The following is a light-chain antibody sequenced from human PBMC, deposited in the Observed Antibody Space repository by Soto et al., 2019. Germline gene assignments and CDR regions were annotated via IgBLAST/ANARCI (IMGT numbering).Light chain of an antibody. V-gene: IGLV1-44*01. CDR3: AAWDDSLNGPV. CDR1: SSNIGNNT. CDR2: SNN. J-gene: IGLJ3*02. Sequence: QSVLTQPPSASATPGQRVTISCSGSSSNIGNNTVNWYQQVPGTAPNLLIYSNNRRPSGVPDRFSGSKSGTSASLAISGLQSDDEADYYCAAWDDSLNGPVFGGGTQLPS.